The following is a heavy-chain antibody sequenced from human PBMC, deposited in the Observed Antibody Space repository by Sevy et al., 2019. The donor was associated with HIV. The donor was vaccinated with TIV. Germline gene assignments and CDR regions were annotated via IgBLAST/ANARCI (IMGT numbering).Heavy chain of an antibody. D-gene: IGHD6-13*01. CDR3: VRAIVADCSF. CDR1: GFTLNSYW. J-gene: IGHJ4*02. CDR2: IKQDGSVK. V-gene: IGHV3-7*01. Sequence: GGSLRLSCVASGFTLNSYWMSWVRQAPGKGLEWVANIKQDGSVKCYVDSVKGRFTISRDNARNLLYLQMNSLRVEDTALYYCVRAIVADCSFWGQGTLVTVSS.